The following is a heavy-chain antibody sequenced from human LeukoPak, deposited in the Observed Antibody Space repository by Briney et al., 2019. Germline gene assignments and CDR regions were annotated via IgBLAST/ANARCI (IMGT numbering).Heavy chain of an antibody. D-gene: IGHD3-9*01. CDR3: ARDLGLRYFDWATTDY. CDR2: ISAYNGNT. V-gene: IGHV1-18*01. J-gene: IGHJ4*02. CDR1: GYTFTSYG. Sequence: GASVKVSCKASGYTFTSYGISWVRQAPGQGLEWMGWISAYNGNTNYAQRLQGRVTMTTDTSTSTAYMELRSLRSDDTAVYYCARDLGLRYFDWATTDYWGQGTLVTVSS.